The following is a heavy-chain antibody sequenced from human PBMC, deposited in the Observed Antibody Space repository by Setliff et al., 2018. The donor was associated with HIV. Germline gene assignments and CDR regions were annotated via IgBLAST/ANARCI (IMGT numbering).Heavy chain of an antibody. Sequence: SETLSLTCSVSGASIRSGDYYWGWIRQPPGKGLEWIGSIYYSGTTKYNPSLKSRVTISVDTSKNQFSLKLSSVTAADTAVYYCASEAWTSYRSSSGYYYYYMDVWGKGTTVTVSS. D-gene: IGHD6-6*01. CDR3: ASEAWTSYRSSSGYYYYYMDV. CDR2: IYYSGTT. V-gene: IGHV4-39*07. CDR1: GASIRSGDYY. J-gene: IGHJ6*03.